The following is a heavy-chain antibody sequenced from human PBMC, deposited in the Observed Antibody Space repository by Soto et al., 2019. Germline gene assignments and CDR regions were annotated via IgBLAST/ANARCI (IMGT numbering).Heavy chain of an antibody. CDR3: ARGSTIYGLDV. V-gene: IGHV4-30-4*01. CDR2: ISHSGKT. Sequence: TLSLTCTVSGDSFSNDDYSWTWIRQPPGKGLEWIGYISHSGKTFSNPSLRSLLTMSVDMTKKHFSLKLRSVTAADTAVYYCARGSTIYGLDVWGQGTTVTVSS. CDR1: GDSFSNDDYS. J-gene: IGHJ6*02.